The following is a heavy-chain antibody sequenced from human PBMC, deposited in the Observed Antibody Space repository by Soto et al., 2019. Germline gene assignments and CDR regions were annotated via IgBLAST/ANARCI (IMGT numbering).Heavy chain of an antibody. D-gene: IGHD2-15*01. CDR3: ARDQGPDCSGGSCFYYYGMDV. J-gene: IGHJ6*02. V-gene: IGHV1-69*13. CDR1: GGTFSTYA. Sequence: SVKVSCKASGGTFSTYAISWVRQAPGQGLEWMGMIIPIFGTTNYAQKFQDRVTITADESTSTAYMELSSLRSEDTAVFYCARDQGPDCSGGSCFYYYGMDVWGQGTTVTVSS. CDR2: IIPIFGTT.